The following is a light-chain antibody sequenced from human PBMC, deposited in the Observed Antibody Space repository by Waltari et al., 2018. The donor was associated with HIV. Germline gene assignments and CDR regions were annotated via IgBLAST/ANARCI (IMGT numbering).Light chain of an antibody. J-gene: IGKJ3*01. CDR1: QSVSSSH. CDR2: GAS. V-gene: IGKV3-20*01. CDR3: QQKGSSPIFT. Sequence: EIVLTQSPGTLSLSPGERATLSCRASQSVSSSHLAWYQQKPGQAPRLLMYGASSRATGIPDRFSGSGSGTDFTLTISRLETEDFAVYYCQQKGSSPIFTFGPGTKVDIK.